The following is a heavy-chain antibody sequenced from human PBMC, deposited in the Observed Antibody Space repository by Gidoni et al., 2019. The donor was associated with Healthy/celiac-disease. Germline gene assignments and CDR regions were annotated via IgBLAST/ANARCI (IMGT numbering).Heavy chain of an antibody. D-gene: IGHD2-15*01. CDR1: GGSISSSSYY. CDR3: YCSGGSWLGWFDP. CDR2: IYYSGST. J-gene: IGHJ5*02. V-gene: IGHV4-39*01. Sequence: QLQLQESGPGLVKPSETLSLTCTVSGGSISSSSYYWGWIRQPPGKGLEWIGSIYYSGSTYYNPSLKSRVTISVDTSKNQFSLKLSSVTAADTAVYYCYCSGGSWLGWFDPWGQGTLVTVSS.